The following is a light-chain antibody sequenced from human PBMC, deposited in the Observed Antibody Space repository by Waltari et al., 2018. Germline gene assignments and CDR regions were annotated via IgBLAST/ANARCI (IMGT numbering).Light chain of an antibody. CDR2: YDR. CDR1: NIGTYS. CDR3: HVWHPHVDPGV. V-gene: IGLV3-21*04. J-gene: IGLJ1*01. Sequence: SYVVTQPPSVSVAPGETATITCWGVNIGTYSVHWYQQKAGQAPVLVIFYDRDRPSGIPDRFSGSNSGNTATLTISRVEAGDEARYYCHVWHPHVDPGVFGTGTEVTVL.